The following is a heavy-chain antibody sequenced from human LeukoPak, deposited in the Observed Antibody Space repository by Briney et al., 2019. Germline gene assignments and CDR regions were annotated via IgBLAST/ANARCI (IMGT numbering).Heavy chain of an antibody. CDR1: GYTFNSYD. CDR3: ARDFYADGEVPAAPDY. D-gene: IGHD2-2*01. Sequence: VASVTVSCKASGYTFNSYDITWVRQAPGQGLEWMGIINPSGGSTSYAQKFQGRVTMTRDTSTSTVYMELSSLRSEDTAVYYCARDFYADGEVPAAPDYWGQGTLVTVSS. CDR2: INPSGGST. J-gene: IGHJ4*02. V-gene: IGHV1-46*02.